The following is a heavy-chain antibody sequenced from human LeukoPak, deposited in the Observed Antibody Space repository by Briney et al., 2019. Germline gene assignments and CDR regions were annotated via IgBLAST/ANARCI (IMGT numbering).Heavy chain of an antibody. J-gene: IGHJ3*02. CDR1: GYSFTTYW. Sequence: GESLKISCKGSGYSFTTYWIGWVRQMPRKGREWIGIIFPGDSDTRYSPPLQGQVTMSADKSISTAYLQWSSLKASDTAMYYCARHRVTTGLSEAFDIWGQGTMVTVSS. CDR2: IFPGDSDT. CDR3: ARHRVTTGLSEAFDI. D-gene: IGHD4-17*01. V-gene: IGHV5-51*01.